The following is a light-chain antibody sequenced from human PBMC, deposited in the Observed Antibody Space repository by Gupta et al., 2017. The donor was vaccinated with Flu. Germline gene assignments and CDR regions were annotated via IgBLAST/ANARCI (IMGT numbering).Light chain of an antibody. CDR1: QSLKYY. J-gene: IGKJ2*01. V-gene: IGKV3-11*01. CDR3: QQRHYWPSGT. Sequence: RAPATLSVSPGQRATLFCRASQSLKYYLAWYQQRPGQAPRLLIVDASHRAAGVAPRFSGRGSGTDFTPTISSLEPEDSAIYYCQQRHYWPSGTFGQGTKLEI. CDR2: DAS.